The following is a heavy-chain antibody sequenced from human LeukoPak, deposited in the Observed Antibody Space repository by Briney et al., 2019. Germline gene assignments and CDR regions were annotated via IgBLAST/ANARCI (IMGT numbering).Heavy chain of an antibody. CDR3: ARVGTLGIVGATGGWFDP. CDR1: GGSISSYY. V-gene: IGHV4-59*01. Sequence: SETLSLTCTVSGGSISSYYWSWIRQPPGKGLEWMGYIYYSGSTNHNPSLKSRVTISVDTSKNQFSLKLSSVTAADTAVYYCARVGTLGIVGATGGWFDPWGQGTLVTVSS. CDR2: IYYSGST. J-gene: IGHJ5*02. D-gene: IGHD1-26*01.